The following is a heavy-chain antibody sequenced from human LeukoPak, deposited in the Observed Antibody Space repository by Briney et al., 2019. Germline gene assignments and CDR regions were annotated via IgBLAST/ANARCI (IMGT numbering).Heavy chain of an antibody. CDR2: INAGNGDT. J-gene: IGHJ4*02. D-gene: IGHD1-26*01. CDR1: GYTFVNYP. V-gene: IGHV1-3*01. Sequence: GASVKVSCKASGYTFVNYPIHWVRQAPGQGPEWMGRINAGNGDTKYSQTFLGRVTFTRDTSASAAYMELSSLRSEDTAVYYCARDRGGSYYFSPYFDYWGQGTLVTVSS. CDR3: ARDRGGSYYFSPYFDY.